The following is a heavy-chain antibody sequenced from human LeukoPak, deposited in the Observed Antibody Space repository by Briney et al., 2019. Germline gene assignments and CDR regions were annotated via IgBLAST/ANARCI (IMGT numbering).Heavy chain of an antibody. CDR2: ISSSGSTI. Sequence: GGSLRLSCAASGFTFSDYYMSWIRQAPGKGLEWVSYISSSGSTIYYADSVKGRFTISRDNAKNSLYLQMKSRKAEKTAVYYFARDNRDYGEYYMDVGGKGTTVTVSS. J-gene: IGHJ6*03. CDR1: GFTFSDYY. D-gene: IGHD4-17*01. CDR3: ARDNRDYGEYYMDV. V-gene: IGHV3-11*04.